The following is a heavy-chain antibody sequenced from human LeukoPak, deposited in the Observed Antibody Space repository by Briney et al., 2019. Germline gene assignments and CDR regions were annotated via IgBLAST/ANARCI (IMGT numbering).Heavy chain of an antibody. J-gene: IGHJ3*02. D-gene: IGHD6-19*01. Sequence: PGGSLGLSCAASGFTFSSYAMSWVRQAPGKGLEWVSAISGSGGSTYYADSVKGRFTISRDNSKNTLYLQMNSLRAEDTAVYYCAKDVQVSPYSSGWYDDAFDIWGQGTMVTVSS. CDR3: AKDVQVSPYSSGWYDDAFDI. CDR2: ISGSGGST. CDR1: GFTFSSYA. V-gene: IGHV3-23*01.